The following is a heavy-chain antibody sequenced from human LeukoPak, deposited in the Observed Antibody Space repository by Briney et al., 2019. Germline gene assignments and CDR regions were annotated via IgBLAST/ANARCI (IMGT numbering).Heavy chain of an antibody. V-gene: IGHV4-59*01. CDR3: ARGLHTYPY. J-gene: IGHJ4*02. CDR2: IYYSGST. D-gene: IGHD5-24*01. CDR1: GGSISSYY. Sequence: SETLSLTCTVSGGSISSYYWSWIRQPPGKGLEWIGYIYYSGSTNYNPSLKSRVTISVDTSKNQFSLKLSSVTAADTAVYYCARGLHTYPYWGQGTLVTVSS.